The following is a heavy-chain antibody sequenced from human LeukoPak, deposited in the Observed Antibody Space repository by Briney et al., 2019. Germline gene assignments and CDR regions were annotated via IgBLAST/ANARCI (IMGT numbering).Heavy chain of an antibody. Sequence: SETLSLTCTVSGGSISSYYRSWIRQPPGKGLEWIGYIYYSGSTNYNPSLKSRVTISVDTSKNQFSLKLSSVTAADTAVYYCAREGRSSSRFMDVWGQGTTVTVSS. D-gene: IGHD6-13*01. J-gene: IGHJ6*02. CDR3: AREGRSSSRFMDV. V-gene: IGHV4-59*01. CDR1: GGSISSYY. CDR2: IYYSGST.